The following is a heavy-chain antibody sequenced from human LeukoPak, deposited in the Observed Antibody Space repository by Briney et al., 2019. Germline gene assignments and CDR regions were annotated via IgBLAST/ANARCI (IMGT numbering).Heavy chain of an antibody. V-gene: IGHV3-48*03. D-gene: IGHD3-10*02. Sequence: GGSLRLSCAASGFTFSSYEMNWVRQAPGKGLEWASYISSSGSTIYYADSVKGRFTISRDNARNSLYLQMNSLRAEDTAVYYCAELGITMIGGVWGKGTTVTISS. CDR2: ISSSGSTI. J-gene: IGHJ6*04. CDR1: GFTFSSYE. CDR3: AELGITMIGGV.